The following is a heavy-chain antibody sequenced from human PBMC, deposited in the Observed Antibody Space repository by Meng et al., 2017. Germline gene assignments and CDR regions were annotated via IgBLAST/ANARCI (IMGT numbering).Heavy chain of an antibody. Sequence: RCGVGLLNLSDTLSPTSAVYGGSFSGYYWSWIGQPPGKGLEWIGEINHTGSTNSNPSLKSRVTMSLDTSKTQLSLRLSSVTAADTAVYYCARSHSVTIVAFDYWGQGTLVTVSS. V-gene: IGHV4-34*01. CDR3: ARSHSVTIVAFDY. D-gene: IGHD4-17*01. CDR1: GGSFSGYY. CDR2: INHTGST. J-gene: IGHJ4*02.